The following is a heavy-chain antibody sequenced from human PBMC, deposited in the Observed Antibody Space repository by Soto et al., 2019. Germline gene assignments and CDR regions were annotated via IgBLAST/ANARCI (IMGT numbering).Heavy chain of an antibody. CDR1: GFTFSSYS. CDR2: ISSSSSYI. Sequence: GGALRLSCAASGFTFSSYSMNWVRQAPGKGLDWVSSISSSSSYIYYAASVKGRFTISRDNAKNSLYLQMNSLRAEDTAVYYCARSPLKTDSSGYYLVYFQHWGQGTLVTVSS. D-gene: IGHD3-22*01. V-gene: IGHV3-21*01. CDR3: ARSPLKTDSSGYYLVYFQH. J-gene: IGHJ1*01.